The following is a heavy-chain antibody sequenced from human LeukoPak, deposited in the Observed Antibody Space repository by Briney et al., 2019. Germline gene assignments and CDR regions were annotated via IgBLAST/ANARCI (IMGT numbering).Heavy chain of an antibody. J-gene: IGHJ4*02. D-gene: IGHD6-6*01. CDR3: ARDRIAAHRD. CDR1: GGSISSYY. Sequence: PSETLSLTCTVSGGSISSYYWSWIRQPPGKGLEWIGYIYYSGSTNYNPSLTSRVTISVDTSKNQFSLKLSSVTAADTAVYYCARDRIAAHRDWGQGTLVTVSS. V-gene: IGHV4-59*01. CDR2: IYYSGST.